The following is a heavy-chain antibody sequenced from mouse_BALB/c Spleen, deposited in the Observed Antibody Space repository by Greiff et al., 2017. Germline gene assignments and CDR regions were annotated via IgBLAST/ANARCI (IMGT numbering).Heavy chain of an antibody. V-gene: IGHV14-3*02. D-gene: IGHD1-1*01. CDR1: GFNIKDTY. Sequence: EVKLMESGAELVKPGASVKLSCTASGFNIKDTYMHWVKQRPEQGLEWIGRIDPANGNTKYDPKFQGKATITADTSSNTAYLQLSSLTSEDTAVYYCARGVVVDYWGQGTTLTVSS. CDR2: IDPANGNT. J-gene: IGHJ2*01. CDR3: ARGVVVDY.